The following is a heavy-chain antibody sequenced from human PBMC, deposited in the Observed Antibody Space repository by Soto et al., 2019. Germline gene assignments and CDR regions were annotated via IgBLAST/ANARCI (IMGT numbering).Heavy chain of an antibody. J-gene: IGHJ5*02. CDR3: ARDLSGYSSSYNWFDP. Sequence: ASVKVSCKASGYTFTSYAMHWVRQAPGQRLEWMGWINAGNGNTKYSQKFQGRVTITGDTSASTAYMELSSLRSEDTAVYYCARDLSGYSSSYNWFDPWGQGTLVTVSS. D-gene: IGHD6-6*01. CDR2: INAGNGNT. CDR1: GYTFTSYA. V-gene: IGHV1-3*01.